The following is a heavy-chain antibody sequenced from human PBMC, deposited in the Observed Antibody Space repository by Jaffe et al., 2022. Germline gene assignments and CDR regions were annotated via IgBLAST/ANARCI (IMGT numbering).Heavy chain of an antibody. Sequence: EVQLVQSGEEVRKPGESLRISCKGSGFTFTSYWIGWVRQMPGKGLEWMGIIYPFDSDTRHSPSLQGQVTISADKSISTAYLQWSSLKAADTAMYYCVRSMVRGVAGPFDIWGQGTMVTVSS. CDR2: IYPFDSDT. V-gene: IGHV5-51*03. CDR3: VRSMVRGVAGPFDI. D-gene: IGHD3-10*01. CDR1: GFTFTSYW. J-gene: IGHJ3*02.